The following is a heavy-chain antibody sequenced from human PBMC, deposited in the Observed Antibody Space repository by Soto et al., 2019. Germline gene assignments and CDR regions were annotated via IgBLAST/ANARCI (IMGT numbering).Heavy chain of an antibody. V-gene: IGHV1-2*02. CDR2: ISADSGEA. CDR3: SSAISSTWAKTGVDA. Sequence: ASVKVSCKASGYTFTSYYMHWVRQAPGQGLEWLGWISADSGEATYAESLKDRLTLTADASATTAFMELKSLRSDDTAGYYCSSAISSTWAKTGVDAWGQGTPVTVSS. J-gene: IGHJ1*01. CDR1: GYTFTSYY. D-gene: IGHD7-27*01.